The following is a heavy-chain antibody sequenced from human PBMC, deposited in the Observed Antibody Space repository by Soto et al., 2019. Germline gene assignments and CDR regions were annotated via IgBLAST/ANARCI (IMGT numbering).Heavy chain of an antibody. CDR3: ARGPYYDSSYLNY. Sequence: PGGSLRLSCAASGFTFSSYAMHWVRQAPGKGLEWVAVISYDGSNKYYADSVKGRFTISRDNSKNTLYLQMNSLRAEDTAVYYCARGPYYDSSYLNYWGQGTLVTVSS. CDR1: GFTFSSYA. D-gene: IGHD3-22*01. J-gene: IGHJ4*02. CDR2: ISYDGSNK. V-gene: IGHV3-30-3*01.